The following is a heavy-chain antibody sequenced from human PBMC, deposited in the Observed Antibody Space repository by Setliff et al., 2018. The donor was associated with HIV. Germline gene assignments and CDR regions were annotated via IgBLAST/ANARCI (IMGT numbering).Heavy chain of an antibody. CDR3: ARGSRQLTIFGVVFKTNYYFMDV. D-gene: IGHD3-3*01. Sequence: SETLSLTCTVPGGSISSGDYYWSWIRQPPGKGLEWIGEINHDRTTNYNPSLKSRVTISVDTSKNQFSLTLNSVTAADTAVYYCARGSRQLTIFGVVFKTNYYFMDVWGKGTAVTVSS. CDR2: INHDRTT. V-gene: IGHV4-39*07. J-gene: IGHJ6*03. CDR1: GGSISSGDYY.